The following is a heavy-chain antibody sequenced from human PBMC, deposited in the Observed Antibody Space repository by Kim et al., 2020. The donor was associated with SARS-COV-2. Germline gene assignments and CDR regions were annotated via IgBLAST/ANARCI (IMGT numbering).Heavy chain of an antibody. CDR2: ISSSSSYT. CDR1: GFTFSDYY. D-gene: IGHD2-2*01. V-gene: IGHV3-11*05. Sequence: GGSLRLSYAASGFTFSDYYMSWIRQAPGKGLEWVSYISSSSSYTNYADSVKGRFTIPRDNAKNSLYLQMNSLRAEDTAVYYCARVKCSSTSCGYDYYYYGMGVWGHRTTVTVSS. J-gene: IGHJ6*02. CDR3: ARVKCSSTSCGYDYYYYGMGV.